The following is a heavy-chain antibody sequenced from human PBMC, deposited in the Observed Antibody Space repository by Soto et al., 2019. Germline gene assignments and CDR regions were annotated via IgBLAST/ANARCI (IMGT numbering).Heavy chain of an antibody. D-gene: IGHD5-12*01. CDR3: ARGHTIVASTGGGLDI. Sequence: EVQLVESGGGLVQPGGSLRLSCAASGFTFGTYEMNWVRQAPGKGLEWLSYISSSSSVIKYADSVEGRFTISRDNAKNSLYLQMYSLRAEDTAFYYCARGHTIVASTGGGLDIWGQGTMVSVSS. CDR1: GFTFGTYE. CDR2: ISSSSSVI. V-gene: IGHV3-48*03. J-gene: IGHJ3*02.